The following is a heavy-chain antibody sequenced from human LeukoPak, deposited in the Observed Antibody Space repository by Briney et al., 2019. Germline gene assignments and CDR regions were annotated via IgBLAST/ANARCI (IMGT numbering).Heavy chain of an antibody. Sequence: SETLSLTCTVSGGSISSGDYYWSWIRQPPGRGREWIGYIYYSGSTYYNPSLKSRVTISVDTSKNQFSLKLSSVTAADTAVYYCASPYSSRGFDYWGQGTLVTVSS. CDR3: ASPYSSRGFDY. J-gene: IGHJ4*02. CDR1: GGSISSGDYY. D-gene: IGHD6-13*01. V-gene: IGHV4-30-4*01. CDR2: IYYSGST.